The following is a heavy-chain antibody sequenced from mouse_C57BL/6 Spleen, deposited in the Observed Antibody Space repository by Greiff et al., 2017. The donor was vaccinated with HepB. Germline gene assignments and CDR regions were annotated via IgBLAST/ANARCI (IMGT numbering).Heavy chain of an antibody. V-gene: IGHV3-6*01. CDR1: GYSITSGYY. D-gene: IGHD2-4*01. CDR2: ISYDGSN. J-gene: IGHJ1*03. Sequence: VQLKESGPGLVKPSQSLSLTCSVTGYSITSGYYWNWIRQFPGNKLEWMGYISYDGSNNYNPSLKNRISITRDTSKNQFFLKLNSVTTEDTATYYCARWNDYDWYFDVWGTGTTVTVSS. CDR3: ARWNDYDWYFDV.